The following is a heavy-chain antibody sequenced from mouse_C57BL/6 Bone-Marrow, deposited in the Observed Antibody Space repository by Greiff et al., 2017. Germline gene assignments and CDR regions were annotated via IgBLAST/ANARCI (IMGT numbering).Heavy chain of an antibody. Sequence: EVQLQKSGPELVKPGASVKISCKASGYSFTDYNMNWVKQSNGKSLEWIGESNPNYGTTSYNQKFKGKATLTADQSSSTAYMQLNSLTSEDSAVYYCASWSYGCEVWGNGTTVPVS. CDR2: SNPNYGTT. V-gene: IGHV1-39*01. CDR3: ASWSYGCEV. D-gene: IGHD1-1*01. J-gene: IGHJ1*03. CDR1: GYSFTDYN.